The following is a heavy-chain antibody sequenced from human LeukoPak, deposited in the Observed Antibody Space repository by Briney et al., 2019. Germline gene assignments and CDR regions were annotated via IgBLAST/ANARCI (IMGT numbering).Heavy chain of an antibody. CDR2: IYSGGST. V-gene: IGHV3-53*01. J-gene: IGHJ4*02. Sequence: GGSLRLSCAASGFTVSSNYMSWVRQAPGKGLEWVSVIYSGGSTYYADSVKGRFTISRDNSKNTLYLQMNSLRAEDTAVYYCATDVSETGLLDYWGQGTLVTVSS. CDR3: ATDVSETGLLDY. D-gene: IGHD1-1*01. CDR1: GFTVSSNY.